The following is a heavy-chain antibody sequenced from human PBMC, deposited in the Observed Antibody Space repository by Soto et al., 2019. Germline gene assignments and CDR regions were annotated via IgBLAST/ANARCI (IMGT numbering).Heavy chain of an antibody. Sequence: GGSLRLSCEASGFTFSRVSINWVRQVPGKGLEWVASISSGSSDTWYADSVKGRFIISRDNAQNSLFLQMNTLRPEDTAMYYCARVAYWGPGTQVTVSS. V-gene: IGHV3-21*01. CDR1: GFTFSRVS. J-gene: IGHJ4*02. CDR3: ARVAY. CDR2: ISSGSSDT.